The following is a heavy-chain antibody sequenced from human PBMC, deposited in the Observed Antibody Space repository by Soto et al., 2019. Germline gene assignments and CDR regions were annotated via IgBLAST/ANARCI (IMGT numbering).Heavy chain of an antibody. Sequence: PGGSLRLSCAASGFTFSSYAMSWVRQAPGKGLEWVSAISGSGGSTYYADSVKGRFTISRDNSKNTLYLQMNSLRAEDTAVYYCAKDIVVVPAAMPASFTYYGMDVWGQGTTVTVSS. CDR3: AKDIVVVPAAMPASFTYYGMDV. D-gene: IGHD2-2*01. CDR2: ISGSGGST. J-gene: IGHJ6*02. CDR1: GFTFSSYA. V-gene: IGHV3-23*01.